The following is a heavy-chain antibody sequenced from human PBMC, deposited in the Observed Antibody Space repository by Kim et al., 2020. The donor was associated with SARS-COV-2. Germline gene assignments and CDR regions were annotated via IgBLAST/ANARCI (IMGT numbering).Heavy chain of an antibody. D-gene: IGHD1-26*01. V-gene: IGHV3-11*01. CDR3: ARAPRGAYNDNDWYFDL. CDR2: INSSSASV. CDR1: EFTFDDYF. J-gene: IGHJ2*01. Sequence: GGSLRLSCTASEFTFDDYFMTWIRQAPGKGLEWVASINSSSASVYYSDSVKGRLTISRDNAQFSLFLQMSSLSAEDTAVYYCARAPRGAYNDNDWYFDLWGRGTLVTVSS.